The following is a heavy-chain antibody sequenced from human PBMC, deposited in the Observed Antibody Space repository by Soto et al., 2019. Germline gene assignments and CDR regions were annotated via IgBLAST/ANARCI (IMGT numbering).Heavy chain of an antibody. CDR3: ARAYLGRLPRRADYYYAMDV. J-gene: IGHJ6*02. V-gene: IGHV3-13*05. CDR2: LGAARDP. Sequence: EVQLVESGGGSVQPGESLRLSCAASGFSFRDYDMHWVRQRKGKGLEWVSALGAARDPYYVGSVKGRFSVSRDNAQNSWLLQMNNLRVDDTAVYFCARAYLGRLPRRADYYYAMDVWGRGTTVTVSS. CDR1: GFSFRDYD. D-gene: IGHD1-26*01.